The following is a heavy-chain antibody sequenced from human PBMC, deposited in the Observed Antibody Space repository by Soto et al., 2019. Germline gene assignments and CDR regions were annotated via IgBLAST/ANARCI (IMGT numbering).Heavy chain of an antibody. V-gene: IGHV3-64D*06. D-gene: IGHD3-22*01. CDR2: ISNNGGST. CDR3: VQYFSVRWLFPLFDR. J-gene: IGHJ4*02. Sequence: GGSLRLSCSVFGFTFSGYAMHWVRQAPGKGLEYVSGISNNGGSTLYADSVKGRSAISRDNSKSTLYLEMSSLRPDDTAVYYCVQYFSVRWLFPLFDRCGQGSLVTVSA. CDR1: GFTFSGYA.